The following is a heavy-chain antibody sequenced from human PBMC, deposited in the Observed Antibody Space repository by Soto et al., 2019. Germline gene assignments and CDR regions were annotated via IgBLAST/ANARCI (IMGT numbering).Heavy chain of an antibody. Sequence: QSGGTLRLSCVGSGCNFDESAMHWVRQAPGKGLEWVSGSNWNSRNKGYGDSVRGRFTISRDNANTSLYLQMNNLRPEDTALYFCGKGRQLWAEIDSWGQGILVTVSS. J-gene: IGHJ4*02. D-gene: IGHD1-1*01. V-gene: IGHV3-9*01. CDR3: GKGRQLWAEIDS. CDR1: GCNFDESA. CDR2: SNWNSRNK.